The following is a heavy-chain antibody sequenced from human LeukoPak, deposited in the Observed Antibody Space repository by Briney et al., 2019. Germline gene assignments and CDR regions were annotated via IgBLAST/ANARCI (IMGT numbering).Heavy chain of an antibody. CDR3: ARVRSSSWFDY. D-gene: IGHD6-13*01. CDR2: ISSDGTST. J-gene: IGHJ4*02. CDR1: GFTFGSSS. Sequence: PGGSLRLSCSASGFTFGSSSMHWVRRAPGKGLVWVSRISSDGTSTNYADSVKGRFIISRDNAKNTLYLQMNSLRAEDTAVYFCARVRSSSWFDYWGQGTLVAVSS. V-gene: IGHV3-74*01.